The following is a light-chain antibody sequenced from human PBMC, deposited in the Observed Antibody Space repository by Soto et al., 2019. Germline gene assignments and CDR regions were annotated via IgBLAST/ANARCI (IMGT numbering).Light chain of an antibody. CDR1: ESISRW. CDR2: DAS. Sequence: DIQITQSPSTLSASVGDRVTITCRASESISRWLAWYQQKPGKAPKALIYDASSLKSGVPSRFSGGGSGTDFTLTISSLQPDDFATYYCQQYITYPTFGQGTRLDIK. CDR3: QQYITYPT. V-gene: IGKV1-5*01. J-gene: IGKJ5*01.